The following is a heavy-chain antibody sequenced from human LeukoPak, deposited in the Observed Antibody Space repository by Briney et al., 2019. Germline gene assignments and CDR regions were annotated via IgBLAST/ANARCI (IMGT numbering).Heavy chain of an antibody. J-gene: IGHJ4*02. D-gene: IGHD3-10*01. CDR2: IYSGGST. CDR1: GLTISRNY. CDR3: ARDMGLVRGVFDY. V-gene: IGHV3-53*01. Sequence: PGGSLRLSCAASGLTISRNYMNWVRQAPGKGLEGVSVIYSGGSTYYADSVKGRFTSSRDNSKNTLYLQMNSLRAEDTAVYYCARDMGLVRGVFDYWGQGSLVTVSS.